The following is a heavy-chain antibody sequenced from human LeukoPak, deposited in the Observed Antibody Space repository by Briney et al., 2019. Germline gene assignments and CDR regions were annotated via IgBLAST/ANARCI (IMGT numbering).Heavy chain of an antibody. CDR1: GGSISSSSYY. V-gene: IGHV4-39*01. Sequence: PSETLSLTCTVSGGSISSSSYYWGWIRQPPGKGLEWIGSIYYSGSTYYNTSLKGRVTISVDTSKNQFSLKLSSVTAADTAVYYCARSWELLEGIFDYWGQGTLVTVSS. D-gene: IGHD1-26*01. CDR2: IYYSGST. J-gene: IGHJ4*02. CDR3: ARSWELLEGIFDY.